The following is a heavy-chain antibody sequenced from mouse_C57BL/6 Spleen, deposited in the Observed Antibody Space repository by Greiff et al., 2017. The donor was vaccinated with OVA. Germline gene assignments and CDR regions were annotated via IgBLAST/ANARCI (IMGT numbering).Heavy chain of an antibody. CDR3: ASSGLCGSSFDYAMDY. V-gene: IGHV1-31*01. J-gene: IGHJ4*01. CDR2: IYPYNGVS. D-gene: IGHD1-1*01. Sequence: EVKLLESGPELVKPGASVKISCKASGYSFTGYYMHWVQQSPGNILDWIGYIYPYNGVSSYNQKFKGQATLTVDKSSSTAYMELRSLTSEDSAVYYCASSGLCGSSFDYAMDYWGQGTSVTVSS. CDR1: GYSFTGYY.